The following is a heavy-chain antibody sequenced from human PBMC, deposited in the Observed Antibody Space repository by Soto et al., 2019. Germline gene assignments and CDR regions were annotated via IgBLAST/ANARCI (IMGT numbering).Heavy chain of an antibody. D-gene: IGHD4-17*01. J-gene: IGHJ6*02. CDR1: GFTFSSYA. Sequence: EVQLLESGGGLVQPGGSLRLSCAASGFTFSSYAMSWVRQAPGKGLEWVSAISGSGGSTYYADSVKGRFTISRDNSKNTLYLQMNSLRADDTAVYYCAKESMTTVTPPAGGIYYFYGMDVWGQGTTVTVCS. CDR3: AKESMTTVTPPAGGIYYFYGMDV. V-gene: IGHV3-23*01. CDR2: ISGSGGST.